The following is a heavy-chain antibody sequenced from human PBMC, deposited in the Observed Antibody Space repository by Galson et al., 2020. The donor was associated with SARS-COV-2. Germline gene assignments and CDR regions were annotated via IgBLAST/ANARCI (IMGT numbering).Heavy chain of an antibody. J-gene: IGHJ4*02. CDR1: AFTFSSYP. CDR3: ARDALNFYDSGELARKYYLDY. CDR2: ISHGGRNK. Sequence: GESLKISCAASAFTFSSYPMHWVRQAPGKGLEWVAIISHGGRNKKYADFVEGRFTISRDNSRNTLFLEINSLRPDDTAVYYCARDALNFYDSGELARKYYLDYWGRGTLVTVAS. V-gene: IGHV3-30*04. D-gene: IGHD3-22*01.